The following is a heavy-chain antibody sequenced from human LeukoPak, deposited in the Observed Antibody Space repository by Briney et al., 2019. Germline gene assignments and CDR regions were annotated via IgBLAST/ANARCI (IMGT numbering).Heavy chain of an antibody. J-gene: IGHJ4*02. CDR1: GFTFNDYG. CDR3: ARDGSGWYSDY. CDR2: ISWNGGDT. D-gene: IGHD6-19*01. V-gene: IGHV3-20*04. Sequence: GSLRLSCAASGFTFNDYGMSWVRQAPGKGLEWVSGISWNGGDTGYVDSVKGRFTISRDNAKNSLYLQMNSLRAEDTALYYCARDGSGWYSDYWGQGTLVTVSS.